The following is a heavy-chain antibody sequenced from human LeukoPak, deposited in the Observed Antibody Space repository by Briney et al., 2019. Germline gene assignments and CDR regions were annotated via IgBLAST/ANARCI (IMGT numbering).Heavy chain of an antibody. CDR2: IYTSGST. D-gene: IGHD1-26*01. CDR3: ARDPVVGATTGAFDI. CDR1: GGSISSYY. J-gene: IGHJ3*02. V-gene: IGHV4-4*07. Sequence: SETLCLACTVSGGSISSYYWSWIRQPAGKGLERIGRIYTSGSTNYTPSLKSRVTMSVDTSKNQFSLKLSSVTAADTAVYYCARDPVVGATTGAFDIWGQGTMVTVSS.